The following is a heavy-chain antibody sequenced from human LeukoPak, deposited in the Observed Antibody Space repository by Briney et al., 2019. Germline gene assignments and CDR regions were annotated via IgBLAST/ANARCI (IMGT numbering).Heavy chain of an antibody. Sequence: GGSLRLSCAASGFTFSSFAMSWVRQAPGKGLEWVSGISGSGGNTYYADSVKGRFTISRDNSKNTLHVQMNSLRAEDTAVYYCAKHRWKSYNRGYLDYCYQGTLVNVSS. V-gene: IGHV3-23*01. CDR3: AKHRWKSYNRGYLDY. CDR2: ISGSGGNT. CDR1: GFTFSSFA. J-gene: IGHJ4*02. D-gene: IGHD3-10*01.